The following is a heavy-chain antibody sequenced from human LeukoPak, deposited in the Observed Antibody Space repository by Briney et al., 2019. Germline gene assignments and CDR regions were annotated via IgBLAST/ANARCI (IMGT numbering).Heavy chain of an antibody. CDR2: ISYDGSNK. CDR1: GFTFSSYA. CDR3: ARDGVPAAIGWFDP. Sequence: GRSLRLSCAASGFTFSSYAMHWVRQAPGKGLEWVAVISYDGSNKYYAVSVKGRFTISRDNSKNTLYLQMNSLRAEDTAVYYCARDGVPAAIGWFDPWGQGTLVTVSS. D-gene: IGHD2-2*02. J-gene: IGHJ5*02. V-gene: IGHV3-30-3*01.